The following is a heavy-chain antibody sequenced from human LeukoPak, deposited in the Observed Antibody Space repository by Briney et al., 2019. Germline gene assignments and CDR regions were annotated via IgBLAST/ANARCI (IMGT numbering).Heavy chain of an antibody. CDR3: TKGGTTLFDH. V-gene: IGHV3-74*01. CDR2: INSDGSSS. Sequence: GGSLRLSCAASGFTLSSSWLHWVRQAPGKGLVWVSGINSDGSSSSYADSVKGRFTISRDNAKSTLYLQMNSLRDEDTAVYYCTKGGTTLFDHWGQGTLVTVSS. J-gene: IGHJ4*02. CDR1: GFTLSSSW. D-gene: IGHD1-1*01.